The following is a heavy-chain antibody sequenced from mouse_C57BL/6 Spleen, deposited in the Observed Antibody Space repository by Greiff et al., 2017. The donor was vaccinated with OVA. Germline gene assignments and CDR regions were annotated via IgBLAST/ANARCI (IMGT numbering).Heavy chain of an antibody. V-gene: IGHV5-4*01. Sequence: EVKLVESGGGLVKPGGSLKLSCAASGFTFSSYAMSWVRQTPEKRLEWVATISDGGSYTYYPDNVKGRFTISRDNAKNNLYLQMSHLKSDDTAMYYCARDRGLITTDWYFDVWGTGTTVTVSS. CDR1: GFTFSSYA. J-gene: IGHJ1*03. CDR3: ARDRGLITTDWYFDV. CDR2: ISDGGSYT. D-gene: IGHD1-1*01.